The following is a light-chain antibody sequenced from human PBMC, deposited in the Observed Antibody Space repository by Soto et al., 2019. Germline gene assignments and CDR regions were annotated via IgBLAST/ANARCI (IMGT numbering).Light chain of an antibody. V-gene: IGLV1-40*01. CDR2: GNT. CDR3: QSYDSSLSGSV. Sequence: QSVLTQPPSVSGAPGQGVTISCTGNSSNIGAGYDVHWYQQLPGTAPKLLIYGNTNRPSGVPDRFSGSKSGTSASLAITGLQAEDEADYYCQSYDSSLSGSVFGGGTKVTVL. J-gene: IGLJ2*01. CDR1: SSNIGAGYD.